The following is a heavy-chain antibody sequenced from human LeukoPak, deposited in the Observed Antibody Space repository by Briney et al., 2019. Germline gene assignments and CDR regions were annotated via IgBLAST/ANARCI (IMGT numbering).Heavy chain of an antibody. D-gene: IGHD3-22*01. V-gene: IGHV1-69*13. CDR1: GGTFSSYT. Sequence: SVKVSCKASGGTFSSYTISWVRQAPGQGLEWMGGIIPIFGAANYAQKFQGRVTITADESTSTAYMELSSLRSEDTAVYYCARDRDDSPLQADYWGQGTLVTVSS. J-gene: IGHJ4*02. CDR3: ARDRDDSPLQADY. CDR2: IIPIFGAA.